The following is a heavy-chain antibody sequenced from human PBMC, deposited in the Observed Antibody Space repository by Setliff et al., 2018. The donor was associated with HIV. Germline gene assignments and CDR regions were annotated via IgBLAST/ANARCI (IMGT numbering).Heavy chain of an antibody. Sequence: SETLSLTCAVYGGSFSGYYWNWIRQPPGKGLEWIGDINHSGSTNYNPSLKSRVTISLDTSKNQFSLKLSSVTAADTAVYYCARRRDGYNSAPWRNDYWGQGTLVTVS. CDR1: GGSFSGYY. CDR2: INHSGST. CDR3: ARRRDGYNSAPWRNDY. J-gene: IGHJ4*02. D-gene: IGHD5-12*01. V-gene: IGHV4-34*01.